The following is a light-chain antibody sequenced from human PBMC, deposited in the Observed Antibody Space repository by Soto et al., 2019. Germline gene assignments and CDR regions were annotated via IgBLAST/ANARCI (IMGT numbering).Light chain of an antibody. J-gene: IGLJ1*01. V-gene: IGLV2-14*01. CDR3: SSYTSSSTPGV. Sequence: QSVLTQHASVSGSPGQSITISCTGTSSDVGGYNYVSWYQQHPGKARKLMIYEVSNRPSGVSNRFSGSKSGNTASLTISGLQAEDEADYYCSSYTSSSTPGVFGTGTKVTVL. CDR1: SSDVGGYNY. CDR2: EVS.